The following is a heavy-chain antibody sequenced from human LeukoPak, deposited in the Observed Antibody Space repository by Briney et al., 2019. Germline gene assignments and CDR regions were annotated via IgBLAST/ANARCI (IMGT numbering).Heavy chain of an antibody. CDR3: ARGGHVRVYDSNAYYGHY. J-gene: IGHJ4*02. CDR1: GYTFTNYY. Sequence: ASVKVSCKASGYTFTNYYIHWVRQAPGQGLEWMGMINPSGGSTTYAQKFQGRVTMTRDMSTSTVYMELSSLRSEDTAVYYCARGGHVRVYDSNAYYGHYWGQGTLVTVSS. D-gene: IGHD3-22*01. V-gene: IGHV1-46*01. CDR2: INPSGGST.